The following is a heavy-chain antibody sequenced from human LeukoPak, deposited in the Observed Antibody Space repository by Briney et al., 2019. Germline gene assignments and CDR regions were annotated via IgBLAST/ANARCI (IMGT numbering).Heavy chain of an antibody. CDR2: ISAYNGNT. V-gene: IGHV1-18*01. CDR3: ARDPRLTGQDAFDI. D-gene: IGHD3-9*01. Sequence: ASVKVSCKASGYSFTSYDINWVRQATGQGLEWMGWISAYNGNTNYAQKLQGRVTMTTDTSTSTAYMELRSLRSDDTAVYYCARDPRLTGQDAFDIWGQGTMVTVSS. CDR1: GYSFTSYD. J-gene: IGHJ3*02.